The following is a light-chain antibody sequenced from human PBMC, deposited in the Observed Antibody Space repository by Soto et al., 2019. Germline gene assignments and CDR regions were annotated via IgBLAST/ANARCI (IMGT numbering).Light chain of an antibody. CDR3: QQYYSNPRT. CDR2: WAS. J-gene: IGKJ1*01. Sequence: DIVMTQSPDSLAVSLGERATINCKSSQSVLYSSNNKNYLAWYQQKPGQPPKLLIYWASTRESGVPDRFSGSGSGTDFTLTISSLQAEDGAVYYCQQYYSNPRTFGQGTKVEIK. V-gene: IGKV4-1*01. CDR1: QSVLYSSNNKNY.